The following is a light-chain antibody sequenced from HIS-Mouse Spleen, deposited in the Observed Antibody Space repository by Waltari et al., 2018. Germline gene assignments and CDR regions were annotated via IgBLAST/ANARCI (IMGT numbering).Light chain of an antibody. CDR3: CSYAGSSTWV. Sequence: QSALTQPASVSGSPGQSITISCTGTRSDVWSYNLVSWYQQPPGKAPKLMIYEGSKRPSGVSNRFSGSKSGNTASLTISGLQAEDEADYYCCSYAGSSTWVFGGGTKLTVL. CDR1: RSDVWSYNL. J-gene: IGLJ3*02. CDR2: EGS. V-gene: IGLV2-23*01.